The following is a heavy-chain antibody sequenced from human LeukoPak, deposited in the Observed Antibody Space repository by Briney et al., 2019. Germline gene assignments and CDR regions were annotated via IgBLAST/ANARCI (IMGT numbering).Heavy chain of an antibody. D-gene: IGHD2-15*01. Sequence: SETLSLTCTVSGDSISSGTYYWGWIRQPPGKGLEWIGNIHYGGSTYYNPSLKSRVTMSVDTSKNQFSLKLSSVTAADTAVYYCARVVSPCSGGSCYPGDYYYYMDVWGKGTTVTVSS. CDR3: ARVVSPCSGGSCYPGDYYYYMDV. J-gene: IGHJ6*03. V-gene: IGHV4-39*07. CDR1: GDSISSGTYY. CDR2: IHYGGST.